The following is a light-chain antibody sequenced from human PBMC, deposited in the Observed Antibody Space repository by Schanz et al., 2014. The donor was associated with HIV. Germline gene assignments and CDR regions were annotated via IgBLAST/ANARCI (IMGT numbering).Light chain of an antibody. CDR2: GAS. CDR3: QQYGSSWT. V-gene: IGKV3-15*01. J-gene: IGKJ1*01. Sequence: EIVMTQSPGTLSVSPGERATLSCRASQTVSNNLAWYQQKPGQAPRLLIYGASTRVTGIPARFSGSGSGTEFTLTISRLEPEDFAVYYCQQYGSSWTFGQGTKVEIK. CDR1: QTVSNN.